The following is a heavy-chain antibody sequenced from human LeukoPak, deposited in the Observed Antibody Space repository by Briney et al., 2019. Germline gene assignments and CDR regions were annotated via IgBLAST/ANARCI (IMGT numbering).Heavy chain of an antibody. CDR3: ASSPLLGYCSGGSCLNLDY. J-gene: IGHJ4*02. CDR2: INPNSGGT. CDR1: GYTFTGYY. Sequence: ASVKVSCKASGYTFTGYYMHWVRQAPGQGLEWMGLINPNSGGTNYAQKFQGRVTMTRDTSISTAYMELSRLRSDDTAVYYCASSPLLGYCSGGSCLNLDYWGQGTLVTVSS. D-gene: IGHD2-15*01. V-gene: IGHV1-2*02.